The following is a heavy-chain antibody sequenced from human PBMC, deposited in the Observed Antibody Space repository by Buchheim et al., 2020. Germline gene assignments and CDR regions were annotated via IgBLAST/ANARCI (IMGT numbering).Heavy chain of an antibody. Sequence: EVRLVESGGDLVQPEGSLRLSCEVSGFTFSDYHMSWARQAPGKGLEWVANINRDGSSKHYVDSVKGRFTVPRDNPKNSLYLQMNSLRVEDTAIYYCARDIGGTFYFDYWGQGSL. CDR2: INRDGSSK. V-gene: IGHV3-7*01. J-gene: IGHJ4*02. CDR1: GFTFSDYH. CDR3: ARDIGGTFYFDY. D-gene: IGHD4-23*01.